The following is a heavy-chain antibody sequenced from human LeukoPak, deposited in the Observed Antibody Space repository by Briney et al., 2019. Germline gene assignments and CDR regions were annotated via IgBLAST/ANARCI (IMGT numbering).Heavy chain of an antibody. CDR3: AKDPIFSGSYGVFDY. V-gene: IGHV3-48*01. CDR1: GFTFSSYS. CDR2: ISSSSSTI. D-gene: IGHD1-26*01. Sequence: GGSLRLSCAASGFTFSSYSMNWVRQAPGKGLEWVSYISSSSSTIYYADSAEGRFTISRDNSKNTLYLQMNSLRAGDMAVYYCAKDPIFSGSYGVFDYWGLGTLVTVSS. J-gene: IGHJ4*02.